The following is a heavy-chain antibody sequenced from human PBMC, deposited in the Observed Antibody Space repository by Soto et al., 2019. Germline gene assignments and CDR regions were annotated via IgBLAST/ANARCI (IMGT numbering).Heavy chain of an antibody. V-gene: IGHV3-53*01. CDR1: GLTVSSNY. D-gene: IGHD2-21*01. J-gene: IGHJ4*02. CDR2: IYSDGST. CDR3: ARGLGWRRGPFDF. Sequence: GGSLRLSCAASGLTVSSNYMSWVRQAPGKGLEWVSVIYSDGSTYYADSVKGRFTISRDSANSSLSLQLTSLRDDDTALYFCARGLGWRRGPFDFWGQGTPVTVSS.